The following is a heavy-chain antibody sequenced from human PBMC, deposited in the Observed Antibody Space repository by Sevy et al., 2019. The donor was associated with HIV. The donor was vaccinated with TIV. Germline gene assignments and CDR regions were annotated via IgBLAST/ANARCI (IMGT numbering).Heavy chain of an antibody. V-gene: IGHV1-69*13. Sequence: ASVKVSCKASGGTFSSYAISWVRQAPGQGLEWMGGIIPIFGTANYPQKFQGRVTITADESTSTAYMGLSSLRSEDTAVYYCARADPGDDPGVYGMDVWGQGTTVTVSS. CDR3: ARADPGDDPGVYGMDV. J-gene: IGHJ6*01. CDR1: GGTFSSYA. CDR2: IIPIFGTA. D-gene: IGHD3-10*01.